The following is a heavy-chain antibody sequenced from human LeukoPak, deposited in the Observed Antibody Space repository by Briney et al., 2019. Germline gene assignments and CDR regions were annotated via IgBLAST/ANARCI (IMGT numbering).Heavy chain of an antibody. Sequence: GGSLRLSCAASGLTFSDYYMSWIRQAPGKGLEWVSYISSSGSTIYYADSVKGRFTISRDNAKNSLYLQMNSLRAEDTAVYYCVSEWFAGGTREAYWGQGTLVTVHS. J-gene: IGHJ4*02. CDR3: VSEWFAGGTREAY. V-gene: IGHV3-11*04. CDR2: ISSSGSTI. D-gene: IGHD3-10*01. CDR1: GLTFSDYY.